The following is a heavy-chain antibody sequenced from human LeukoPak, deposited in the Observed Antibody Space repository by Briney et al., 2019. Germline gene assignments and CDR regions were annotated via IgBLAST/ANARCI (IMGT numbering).Heavy chain of an antibody. CDR3: ARNRRYCSSPSCFPFYSLDV. CDR2: INPNSGGT. Sequence: GASVKVSCKASGYTFAGYYMHWVRQAPGQGLEWMGWINPNSGGTNYAQRFQGGDTMTRDTSISTAYMELSRLRSDDTAVYYCARNRRYCSSPSCFPFYSLDVWGKGPRVTVSS. D-gene: IGHD2-2*01. V-gene: IGHV1-2*02. J-gene: IGHJ6*03. CDR1: GYTFAGYY.